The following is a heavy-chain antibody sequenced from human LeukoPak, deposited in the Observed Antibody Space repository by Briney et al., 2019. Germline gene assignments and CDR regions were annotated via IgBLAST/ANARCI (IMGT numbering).Heavy chain of an antibody. CDR1: GFTVSSNY. D-gene: IGHD4-4*01. J-gene: IGHJ6*02. CDR2: IYSGGST. Sequence: GGSLRLSCAASGFTVSSNYMSWVRQAPGKGLEWVSVIYSGGSTYYADSVKGRFTISRDNSKNTLYLQMNSLRAEDTAVYYCAGGYSNYVYYYYGMDVWGQGTTVTVSS. V-gene: IGHV3-66*01. CDR3: AGGYSNYVYYYYGMDV.